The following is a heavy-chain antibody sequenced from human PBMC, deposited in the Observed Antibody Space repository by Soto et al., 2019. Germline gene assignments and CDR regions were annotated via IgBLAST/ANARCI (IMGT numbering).Heavy chain of an antibody. D-gene: IGHD3-22*01. CDR2: IYYSGST. CDR3: ARDSPTYYYDSTGYFLHDAFDI. CDR1: GGSISSGGYY. Sequence: TLSLTCTVSGGSISSGGYYWSWIRQHPGKGLEWIGYIYYSGSTYYNPSPKSRVTISVDTSKNQFSLKLSSVTAADTAVYCCARDSPTYYYDSTGYFLHDAFDIWGQGTMVTVSS. V-gene: IGHV4-31*03. J-gene: IGHJ3*02.